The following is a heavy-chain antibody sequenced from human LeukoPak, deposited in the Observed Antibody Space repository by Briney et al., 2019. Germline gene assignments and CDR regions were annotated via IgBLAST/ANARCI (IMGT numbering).Heavy chain of an antibody. J-gene: IGHJ3*02. CDR2: INAGNGNT. D-gene: IGHD3-10*01. V-gene: IGHV1-3*01. Sequence: ASVKVSCKASGYNFASYTIHWVRQAPGQSLEWMGWINAGNGNTKYSQKFQGRVTTSRDTSASTAYMELSSLRSEDTAVFYCARDRRYYVSGGKDGFDIWGQGTMVTVSS. CDR1: GYNFASYT. CDR3: ARDRRYYVSGGKDGFDI.